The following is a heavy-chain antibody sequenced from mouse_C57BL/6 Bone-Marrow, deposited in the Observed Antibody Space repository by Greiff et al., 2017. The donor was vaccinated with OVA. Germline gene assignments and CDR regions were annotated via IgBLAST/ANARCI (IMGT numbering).Heavy chain of an antibody. Sequence: VQLQQSGPELVKPGASVKISCKASGYTFTDYYMNWVKQSHGKSLEWIGDINPNNGGTSYNQKFKGKATLTVDKSSSTAYMELRSLTSEDSAVYYCAREGDDGYYDWYFDVWGTGTTVTVSS. CDR1: GYTFTDYY. CDR3: AREGDDGYYDWYFDV. CDR2: INPNNGGT. D-gene: IGHD2-3*01. J-gene: IGHJ1*03. V-gene: IGHV1-26*01.